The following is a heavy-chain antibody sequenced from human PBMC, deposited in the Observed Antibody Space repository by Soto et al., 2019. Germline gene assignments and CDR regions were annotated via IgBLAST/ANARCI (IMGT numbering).Heavy chain of an antibody. Sequence: GGSLRLSCAASGFTFSKYAMSWVRQAPGKGLEWVSIISGSGGNTYYADSVKGRFTISRDNSKNTLFLQMHTLGAEDTAIYYCAKCRVVIPSALDYWGQGTLVTVSS. D-gene: IGHD3-3*01. CDR2: ISGSGGNT. V-gene: IGHV3-23*01. J-gene: IGHJ4*02. CDR3: AKCRVVIPSALDY. CDR1: GFTFSKYA.